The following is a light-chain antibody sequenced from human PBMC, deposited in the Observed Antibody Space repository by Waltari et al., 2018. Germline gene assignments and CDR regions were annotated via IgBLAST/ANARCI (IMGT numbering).Light chain of an antibody. J-gene: IGKJ1*01. V-gene: IGKV1-39*01. CDR2: AAS. CDR1: QSIGTY. CDR3: QQSYTTPRT. Sequence: SLSASVGDRVTITCRASQSIGTYLNWYQHKPGRAPELLIYAASTLQGGVPSRFSGSGSETHFTLAISSLQREDFATYYCQQSYTTPRTFGQGTKVEIK.